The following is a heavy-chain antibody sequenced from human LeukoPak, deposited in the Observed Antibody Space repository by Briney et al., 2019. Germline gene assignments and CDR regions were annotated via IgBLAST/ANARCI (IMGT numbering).Heavy chain of an antibody. Sequence: SETLSLTCTVSGYSICSGYYWGWIRQPPGKGLEWIGSVYHSGSSYYNPSLKSRVTISLDTSRNQFSLKLSSVTAADTAVYYCARASVLLSADYWGQGTLVTVSS. CDR3: ARASVLLSADY. V-gene: IGHV4-38-2*02. J-gene: IGHJ4*02. CDR2: VYHSGSS. CDR1: GYSICSGYY. D-gene: IGHD3-16*01.